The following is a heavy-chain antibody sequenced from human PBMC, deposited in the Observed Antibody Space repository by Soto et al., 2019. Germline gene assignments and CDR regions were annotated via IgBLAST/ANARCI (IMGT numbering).Heavy chain of an antibody. CDR1: GFSLSTSGVG. Sequence: QITLKESGPTLVKPTQTLTLTCTFSGFSLSTSGVGVGWIRQPPGKALEWLALIYWDDDKRYSPSLKSRLTITKDTSKNQVVLXMTXMDPVDTATYYXXXRRRGSYFDYWGQGTLVTVSS. CDR2: IYWDDDK. V-gene: IGHV2-5*02. J-gene: IGHJ4*02. D-gene: IGHD3-16*01. CDR3: XXRRRGSYFDY.